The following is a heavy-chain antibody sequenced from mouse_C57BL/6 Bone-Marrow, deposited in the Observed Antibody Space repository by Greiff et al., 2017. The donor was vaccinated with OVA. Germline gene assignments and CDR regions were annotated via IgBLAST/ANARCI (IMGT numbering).Heavy chain of an antibody. D-gene: IGHD2-5*01. V-gene: IGHV3-6*01. CDR1: GYSITSGYY. Sequence: EVKLMESGPGLVKPSQSLSLPFSVTGYSITSGYYFNWIRPFPGNKLEWIGYISYDGSNNYNPSLKNRTTITRDTSKNQFFLKLNSVTTEDTATYYCARNAYYSNYDYYAMDYWGQGTAVTVSS. CDR3: ARNAYYSNYDYYAMDY. CDR2: ISYDGSN. J-gene: IGHJ4*01.